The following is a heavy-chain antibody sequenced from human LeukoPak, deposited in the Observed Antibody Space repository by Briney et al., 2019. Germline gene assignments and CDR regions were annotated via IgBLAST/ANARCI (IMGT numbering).Heavy chain of an antibody. CDR2: IYYSGST. CDR1: GGSISSYY. V-gene: IGHV4-59*01. Sequence: PSETLSLTCTVSGGSISSYYWSWIRQPPGKGLEWIGYIYYSGSTNYNPSLKSRVTISVDTSKNQFSLKLSSVTAADTAVYYCARGSGYDPPAWDYWGQGTLVTVSS. D-gene: IGHD5-12*01. CDR3: ARGSGYDPPAWDY. J-gene: IGHJ4*02.